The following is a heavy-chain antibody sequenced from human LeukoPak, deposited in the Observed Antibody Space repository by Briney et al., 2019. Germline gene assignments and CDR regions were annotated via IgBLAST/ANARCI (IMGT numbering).Heavy chain of an antibody. J-gene: IGHJ4*02. V-gene: IGHV3-33*01. D-gene: IGHD6-19*01. Sequence: PGGSLRLSCAASGFTFSSYGMHWVRQAPGKGLEWVAVIWYDGSNKYYADSVKGRFTISRDNSKNTLYLQMNGLRAEDTAVYYCARGIAVAGTDYWGQGTLVTVSS. CDR1: GFTFSSYG. CDR2: IWYDGSNK. CDR3: ARGIAVAGTDY.